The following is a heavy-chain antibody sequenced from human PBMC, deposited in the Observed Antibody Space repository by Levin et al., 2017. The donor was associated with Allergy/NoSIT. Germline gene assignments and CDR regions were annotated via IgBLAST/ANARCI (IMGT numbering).Heavy chain of an antibody. V-gene: IGHV3-30*18. CDR1: GFTFSSYG. CDR3: AKDKSQSFDY. J-gene: IGHJ4*02. CDR2: ISYDGSNK. Sequence: GGSLRLSCAASGFTFSSYGMHWVRQAPGKGLEWVAVISYDGSNKYYADSVKGRFTISRDNSKNTLYLQMNSLRAEDTAVYYCAKDKSQSFDYWGQGTLVTVSS.